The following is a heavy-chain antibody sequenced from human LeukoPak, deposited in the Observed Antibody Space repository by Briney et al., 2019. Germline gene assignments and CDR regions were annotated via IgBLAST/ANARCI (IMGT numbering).Heavy chain of an antibody. V-gene: IGHV3-23*01. J-gene: IGHJ4*02. D-gene: IGHD1-26*01. Sequence: GGSLRLSCAASGLTFTSSAMSWVRQAPGKGLEWVSSISDSGDATYYTDSVKGRFTISRDDSKNTLYLQMNSLRAEDTAIYYCAKDSPVATRWGQGTLVTVSS. CDR1: GLTFTSSA. CDR2: ISDSGDAT. CDR3: AKDSPVATR.